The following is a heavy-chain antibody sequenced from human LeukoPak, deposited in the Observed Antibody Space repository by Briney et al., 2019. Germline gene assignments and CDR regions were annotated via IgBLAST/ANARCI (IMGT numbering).Heavy chain of an antibody. CDR1: GFTFSSYW. V-gene: IGHV3-7*01. CDR3: ASDLTRQWSPS. CDR2: IKQDGREK. J-gene: IGHJ4*02. Sequence: GGSLRLSFAASGFTFSSYWMSWVRQAPGKGLEWVANIKQDGREKYYVDSVKGRFTISRDNAKNSLYLQMNSLRAEDTAVYYCASDLTRQWSPSWGQGILVTVSS. D-gene: IGHD6-19*01.